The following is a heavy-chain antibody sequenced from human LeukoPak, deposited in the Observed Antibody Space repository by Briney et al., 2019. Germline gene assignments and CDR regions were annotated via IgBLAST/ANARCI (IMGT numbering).Heavy chain of an antibody. CDR2: ISYDGSNK. J-gene: IGHJ4*02. CDR3: ARGLETPLDY. CDR1: GFTFSNSW. D-gene: IGHD4-23*01. Sequence: PGGSLRLSCTASGFTFSNSWMHWVRQAPGKGLEWVAVISYDGSNKYYADSVKGRFTISRDNSKNTLYLQMNSLRAEDTAVYYCARGLETPLDYWGQGTLVTVSS. V-gene: IGHV3-30-3*01.